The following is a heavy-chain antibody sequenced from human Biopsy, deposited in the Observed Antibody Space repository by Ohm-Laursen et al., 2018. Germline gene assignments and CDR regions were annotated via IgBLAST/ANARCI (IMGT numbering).Heavy chain of an antibody. CDR2: IIPMLGTV. D-gene: IGHD3-10*01. Sequence: SVKVSCKASGGTFQKYGVTWVRQAPGQGLEWMGGIIPMLGTVQYARKLRSRVTITADKPTSTAYMELTSLTSDDTAVYYCARDTLMAQHLVPGENWFDPWGQGTLVTVSS. V-gene: IGHV1-69*10. J-gene: IGHJ5*02. CDR1: GGTFQKYG. CDR3: ARDTLMAQHLVPGENWFDP.